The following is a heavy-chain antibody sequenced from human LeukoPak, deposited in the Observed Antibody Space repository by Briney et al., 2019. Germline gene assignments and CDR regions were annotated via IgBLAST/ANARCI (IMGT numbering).Heavy chain of an antibody. CDR1: GYTFTIYG. D-gene: IGHD6-13*01. V-gene: IGHV1-18*01. CDR3: AREVGIAAAGFIDY. J-gene: IGHJ4*02. Sequence: GASVTLSFTSSGYTFTIYGISWVRHPPRQGQGLMGWISAYNGNTNYTQKLQGRGTMTTETSTSTAYMELRSLRSDDTAVYYCAREVGIAAAGFIDYWGQGTLVTVSS. CDR2: ISAYNGNT.